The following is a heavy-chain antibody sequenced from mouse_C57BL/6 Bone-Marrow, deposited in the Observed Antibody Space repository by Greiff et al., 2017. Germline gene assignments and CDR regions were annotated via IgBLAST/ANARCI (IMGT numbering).Heavy chain of an antibody. V-gene: IGHV1-53*01. CDR2: INPSNGGT. CDR1: GYTFTSYW. Sequence: QVQLQQPGTELVKPGASVKLSCKASGYTFTSYWMHWVKQRPGQGLEWIGNINPSNGGTNYNAKFKSKATLTVDKSSSTAYMQLSSLTSEDSEVYDGASKPSTPVVACDYWGQGTTLTVSS. CDR3: ASKPSTPVVACDY. J-gene: IGHJ2*01. D-gene: IGHD1-1*01.